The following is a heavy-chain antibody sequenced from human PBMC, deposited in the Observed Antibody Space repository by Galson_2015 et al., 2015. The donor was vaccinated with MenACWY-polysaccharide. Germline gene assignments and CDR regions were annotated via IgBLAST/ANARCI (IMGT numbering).Heavy chain of an antibody. CDR2: ISGSGGTT. J-gene: IGHJ4*02. Sequence: SLRLSCAASGFTFNTYAMSWVRQAPGKGLEWVSIISGSGGTTYYADSVKGRFTISRDNSKNTLYLQMNSLGAEDTAVYYCAKDRGLGNPLDYWGQGTLVTVSS. D-gene: IGHD3-10*01. CDR1: GFTFNTYA. CDR3: AKDRGLGNPLDY. V-gene: IGHV3-23*01.